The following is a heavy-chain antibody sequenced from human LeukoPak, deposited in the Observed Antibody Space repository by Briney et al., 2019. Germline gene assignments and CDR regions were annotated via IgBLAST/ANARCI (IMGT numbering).Heavy chain of an antibody. CDR1: GFTFSSFS. Sequence: GGSLRLSCEASGFTFSSFSINWVRQAPGKGLEWVSSITGSGSSTYYTDSVKGRFTISRDNAKNSLYLQMNSLRAEDTAVYYCARDPGSGYEEHFDYWGQGTLVTVSS. CDR2: ITGSGSST. V-gene: IGHV3-21*04. D-gene: IGHD5-12*01. J-gene: IGHJ4*02. CDR3: ARDPGSGYEEHFDY.